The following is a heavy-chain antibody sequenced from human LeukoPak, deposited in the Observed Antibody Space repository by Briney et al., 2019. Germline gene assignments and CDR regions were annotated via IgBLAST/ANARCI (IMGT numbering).Heavy chain of an antibody. V-gene: IGHV3-48*04. J-gene: IGHJ3*02. CDR2: VSSSSSPI. Sequence: GGSLRLSCAASGFTFSSDSMIWVRQAPGKGREWVSYVSSSSSPIYYTDSVKGRFTISRDNAKNSLSLQMSGLRAEDTAVYYCAKDKLYSSSWYGVDAFDIWGQGTMVTVSS. CDR3: AKDKLYSSSWYGVDAFDI. D-gene: IGHD6-13*01. CDR1: GFTFSSDS.